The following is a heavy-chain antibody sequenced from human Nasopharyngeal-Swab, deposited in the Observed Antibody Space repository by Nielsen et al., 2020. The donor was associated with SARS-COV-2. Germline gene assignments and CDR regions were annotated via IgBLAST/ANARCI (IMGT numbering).Heavy chain of an antibody. CDR2: VFNSGST. CDR1: GGSMTSYY. D-gene: IGHD3/OR15-3a*01. V-gene: IGHV4-59*01. CDR3: ARVQVDDDFWTGYHFDY. Sequence: SETLSLTCTVSGGSMTSYYWYWIRQPPGKGLEWIGYVFNSGSTEYSPSLKRLATISVDTSNNQFSLKLSSVTAADTAVYFCARVQVDDDFWTGYHFDYWGQGTLVTVSS. J-gene: IGHJ4*02.